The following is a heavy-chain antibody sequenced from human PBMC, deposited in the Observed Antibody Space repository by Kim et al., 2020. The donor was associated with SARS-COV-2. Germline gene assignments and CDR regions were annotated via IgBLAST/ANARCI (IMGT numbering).Heavy chain of an antibody. D-gene: IGHD3-10*01. V-gene: IGHV1-69*01. Sequence: YAQKFQGRVTITADESTSTAYMELSSLRSEDTAVYYCARGLTMVRGVFDYWGQGTLVTVSS. CDR3: ARGLTMVRGVFDY. J-gene: IGHJ4*02.